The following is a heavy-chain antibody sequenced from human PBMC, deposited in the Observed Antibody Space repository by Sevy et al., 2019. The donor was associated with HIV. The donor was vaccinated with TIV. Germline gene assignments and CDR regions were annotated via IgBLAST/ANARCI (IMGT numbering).Heavy chain of an antibody. CDR3: VGRPYSSAYSWSYHFDY. J-gene: IGHJ4*02. CDR2: IRGGSSAI. Sequence: GGSLRLSCAASGFTFSDYYMSWIRQAPGKGLEWISYIRGGSSAIVYADSVKGRFAISRNNAKNSLYLHMDNLRAEDTAVYFCVGRPYSSAYSWSYHFDYWGQGTLVTVSS. D-gene: IGHD3-16*01. CDR1: GFTFSDYY. V-gene: IGHV3-11*01.